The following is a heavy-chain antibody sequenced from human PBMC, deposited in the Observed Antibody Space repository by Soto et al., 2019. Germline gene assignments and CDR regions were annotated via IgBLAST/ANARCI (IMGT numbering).Heavy chain of an antibody. CDR1: GGSFSGYY. D-gene: IGHD5-12*01. J-gene: IGHJ4*02. V-gene: IGHV4-34*01. Sequence: QVQLQQWGAGLLKPSETLSLTCAVYGGSFSGYYWSWIRQPPGKGLEWIGEINHSGSTNYNPSLRSRVTISVDTSKIQFSLKVSSVTAADTAVYYCARSRDGYNPLDYWGQGTLVTVSS. CDR2: INHSGST. CDR3: ARSRDGYNPLDY.